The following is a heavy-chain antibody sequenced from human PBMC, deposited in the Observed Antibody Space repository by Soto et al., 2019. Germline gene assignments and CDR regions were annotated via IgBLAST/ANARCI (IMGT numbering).Heavy chain of an antibody. Sequence: SETLSLTCTVSGGSISSSSYYWGWIRQPPGKGLEWIGSIYYSGSTYYNPSLKSRVTISVDTSKNQFSLKLSSVTAADTAVYYCARALDIVVVPAARRSGFDPWGQGTLVTVSS. CDR1: GGSISSSSYY. V-gene: IGHV4-39*01. CDR3: ARALDIVVVPAARRSGFDP. D-gene: IGHD2-2*03. J-gene: IGHJ5*02. CDR2: IYYSGST.